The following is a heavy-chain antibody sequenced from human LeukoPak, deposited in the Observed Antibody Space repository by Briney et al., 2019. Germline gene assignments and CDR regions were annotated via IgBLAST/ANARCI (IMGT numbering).Heavy chain of an antibody. CDR3: ARTPGDYDDY. D-gene: IGHD2-15*01. V-gene: IGHV3-11*04. CDR1: GFTFSDYY. J-gene: IGHJ4*02. CDR2: ISNTGSTI. Sequence: KPGGSLRLSCAASGFTFSDYYMSWIRQAPGKGLEWVSYISNTGSTISYADSVRGRFTISRDNAKSSLYLQMNSLRAEDTALYYCARTPGDYDDYWGQGTLVTVSS.